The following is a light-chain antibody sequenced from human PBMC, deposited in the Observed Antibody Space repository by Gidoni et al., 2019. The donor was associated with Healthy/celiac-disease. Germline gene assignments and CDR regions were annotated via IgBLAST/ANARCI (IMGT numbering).Light chain of an antibody. CDR3: QQYNTYL. Sequence: DIQMTQSPSTLSASVGDRVTITCRASQNIGGWLAWYQQKPGKAPKLLIYKASSLEYGVPSRFSGSGSGTEFTLTISSLQPDDFATYYCQQYNTYLFGQGTKVDIK. CDR1: QNIGGW. CDR2: KAS. J-gene: IGKJ1*01. V-gene: IGKV1-5*03.